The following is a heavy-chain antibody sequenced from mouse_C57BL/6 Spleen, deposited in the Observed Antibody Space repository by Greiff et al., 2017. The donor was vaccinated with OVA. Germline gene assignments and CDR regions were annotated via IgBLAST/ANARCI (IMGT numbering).Heavy chain of an antibody. J-gene: IGHJ1*03. CDR2: IYPGDGDT. Sequence: QVHVKQSGPELVKPGASVKISCKASGYAFSSSWMNWVKQRPGKGLEWIGRIYPGDGDTNYNGKFKGKATLTADKSSSTAYMQLSSLTSEDSAVYFCARSYYSNLYWYFDVWGTGTTVTVSS. CDR3: ARSYYSNLYWYFDV. CDR1: GYAFSSSW. V-gene: IGHV1-82*01. D-gene: IGHD2-5*01.